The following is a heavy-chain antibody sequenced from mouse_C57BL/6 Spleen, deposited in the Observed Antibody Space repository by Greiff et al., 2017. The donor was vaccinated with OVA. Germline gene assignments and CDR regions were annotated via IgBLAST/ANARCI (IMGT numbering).Heavy chain of an antibody. J-gene: IGHJ2*01. D-gene: IGHD2-1*01. V-gene: IGHV1-59*01. CDR1: GYTFTSYW. CDR2: IDPSDSYT. CDR3: ARGELDGNDYFDY. Sequence: QVQLKESGAELVRPGTSVKLSCKASGYTFTSYWMHWVKQRPGQGLEWIGVIDPSDSYTNYNQKFKGKATLTVDTSSSTAYMQLSSLTSEDSAVYYCARGELDGNDYFDYWGQGTTLTVSS.